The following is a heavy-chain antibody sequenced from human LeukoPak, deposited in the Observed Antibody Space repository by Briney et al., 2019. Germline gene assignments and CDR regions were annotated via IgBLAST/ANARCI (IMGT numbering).Heavy chain of an antibody. Sequence: SETLSLTCTVSGGSISSYYWNWIRQPPGKGLEWIGYIFYSGSTYYNPSLKSRVTISVDTSKNQFSLKLSSVTAADTAVYYCARSMVRGVINWFDPWGQGTLVTVSS. J-gene: IGHJ5*02. D-gene: IGHD3-10*01. V-gene: IGHV4-59*08. CDR3: ARSMVRGVINWFDP. CDR1: GGSISSYY. CDR2: IFYSGST.